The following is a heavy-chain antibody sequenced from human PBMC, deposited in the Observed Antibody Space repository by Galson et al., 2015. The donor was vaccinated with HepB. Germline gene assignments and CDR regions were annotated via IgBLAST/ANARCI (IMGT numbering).Heavy chain of an antibody. D-gene: IGHD5-12*01. J-gene: IGHJ4*02. V-gene: IGHV3-23*01. CDR2: ISGSGGST. CDR3: AKERGYSGYDCSFEY. CDR1: GFPSSSFA. Sequence: SLRLSCAGSGFPSSSFAMSWVRQAPGRGLEWVSAISGSGGSTYYADSVKGRFTISRDNSRNTLYLQMNSLRAEDAAVYYCAKERGYSGYDCSFEYWGQGALVTVSS.